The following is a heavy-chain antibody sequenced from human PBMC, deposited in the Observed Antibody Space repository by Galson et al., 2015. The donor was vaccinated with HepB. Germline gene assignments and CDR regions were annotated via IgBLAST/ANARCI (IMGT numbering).Heavy chain of an antibody. J-gene: IGHJ6*02. CDR1: GFSLSTSGMC. CDR2: IDWDDDK. V-gene: IGHV2-70*11. D-gene: IGHD6-6*01. Sequence: PALVKPTQTLTLTCTLSGFSLSTSGMCVSWIRQPPGKALEWLARIDWDDDKYYSTSLKTRLTISKDTSKNQVVLTMTNMDPVDTATYYCARTGGSSHYYYGMDVWGQGTTVTVSS. CDR3: ARTGGSSHYYYGMDV.